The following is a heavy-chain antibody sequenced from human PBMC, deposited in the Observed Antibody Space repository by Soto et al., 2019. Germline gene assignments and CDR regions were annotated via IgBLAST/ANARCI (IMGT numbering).Heavy chain of an antibody. CDR1: GGSISSGGYY. J-gene: IGHJ3*02. V-gene: IGHV4-31*03. CDR2: IYYSGST. CDR3: ARDVGNDSSGYYYNAFDI. D-gene: IGHD3-22*01. Sequence: QVQLQESGPGLVKPSQTLSLTCTVSGGSISSGGYYWSWIRQHPGKGLEWIGYIYYSGSTYYNPSLKSRVTLTVDTSKNQFSVKLSSVTAADTAVYYCARDVGNDSSGYYYNAFDIWGEGTMVTVSS.